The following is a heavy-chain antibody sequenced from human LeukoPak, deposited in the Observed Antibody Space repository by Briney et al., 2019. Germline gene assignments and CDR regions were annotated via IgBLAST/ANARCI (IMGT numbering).Heavy chain of an antibody. CDR2: IYSGGST. J-gene: IGHJ3*02. V-gene: IGHV3-66*01. CDR1: GFTVSSNY. D-gene: IGHD2-21*01. Sequence: GGSLRLSCAASGFTVSSNYMSWVRRAPGKGLEWVSVIYSGGSTYYADSVKGRFTISRDNSKNTLYLQMNSLRAEDTAVYYCARDSRDAAFDIWGQGTMVTVSS. CDR3: ARDSRDAAFDI.